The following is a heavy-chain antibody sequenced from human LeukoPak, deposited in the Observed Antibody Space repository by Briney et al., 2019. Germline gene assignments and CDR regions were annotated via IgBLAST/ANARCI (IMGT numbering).Heavy chain of an antibody. CDR2: IHYSGTT. CDR1: GVSIFSYY. Sequence: SETLSLTCTVSGVSIFSYYWNWIRQPPGQGLEWIGYIHYSGTTNYSPSLKSRVTISVDTSKSQFSLQLTSATAADTAIYYCATGRSIRYFDYWGQGTLLSVSS. CDR3: ATGRSIRYFDY. J-gene: IGHJ4*02. D-gene: IGHD3-9*01. V-gene: IGHV4-59*08.